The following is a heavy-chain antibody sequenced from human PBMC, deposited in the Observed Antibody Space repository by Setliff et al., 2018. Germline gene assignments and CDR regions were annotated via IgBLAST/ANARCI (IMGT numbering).Heavy chain of an antibody. CDR2: VHYSGTT. Sequence: SETLSLTCSVSGGSLSGSSDYWGWIRQPPGKGLEWIGSVHYSGTTYYNPSLKSRLTMSVDTSKNHFSLRVSSVTAADTAVYYCARSYHLVLTNWGQGTLVTVSS. CDR3: ARSYHLVLTN. V-gene: IGHV4-39*07. CDR1: GGSLSGSSDY. D-gene: IGHD1-26*01. J-gene: IGHJ4*02.